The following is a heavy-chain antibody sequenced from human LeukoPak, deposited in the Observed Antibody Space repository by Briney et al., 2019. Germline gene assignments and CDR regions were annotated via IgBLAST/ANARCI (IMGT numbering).Heavy chain of an antibody. J-gene: IGHJ3*02. CDR3: ARPPGRTGAFDI. CDR2: IYSVGTT. CDR1: GFTFSSYA. D-gene: IGHD3-10*01. V-gene: IGHV3-53*01. Sequence: TGGSLRLSCAASGFTFSSYAMSWVRQAPGKGLEWVSVIYSVGTTYYADSVRGRFTISRDDSKNTLYLQMNSLRAEDTAVYYCARPPGRTGAFDIWGQGTMVTVSS.